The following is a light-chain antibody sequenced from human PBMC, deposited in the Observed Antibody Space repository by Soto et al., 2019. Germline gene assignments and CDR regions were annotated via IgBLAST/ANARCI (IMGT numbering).Light chain of an antibody. CDR1: SSDVGANDF. J-gene: IGLJ2*01. CDR2: DVN. CDR3: SSYASSRIYVI. Sequence: QSALIQPASVSGSPGQSITISCTGTSSDVGANDFVSWYQQHPGKAPKLMIYDVNNRPSGASNRFSGSKSGNTASLTISGLQAEDEADYYCSSYASSRIYVIFGGGTKLTVL. V-gene: IGLV2-14*03.